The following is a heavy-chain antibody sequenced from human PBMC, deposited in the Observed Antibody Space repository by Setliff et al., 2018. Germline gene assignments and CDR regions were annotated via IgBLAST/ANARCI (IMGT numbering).Heavy chain of an antibody. Sequence: SVKVSCKASGGTFSSYAISWVRQAPGQGLGWTGGIIPIFGTANYAQKFQGRVTITADESTSTAYMELSSLRSEDTAVYYCARDSRGLVPAAIEGSYYYYGMDVWGQGTTVTVSS. CDR2: IIPIFGTA. CDR1: GGTFSSYA. J-gene: IGHJ6*02. CDR3: ARDSRGLVPAAIEGSYYYYGMDV. D-gene: IGHD2-2*02. V-gene: IGHV1-69*13.